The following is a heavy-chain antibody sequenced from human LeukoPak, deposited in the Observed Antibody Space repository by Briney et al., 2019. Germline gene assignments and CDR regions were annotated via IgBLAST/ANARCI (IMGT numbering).Heavy chain of an antibody. D-gene: IGHD3-22*01. Sequence: SETLSLTCTVSGGSISSYDWSWIRQPPGKGLEWIGYIYYSGSTNYNPSLKSRVTISVDTSKNQFSLKLSSVTAADTAVYYCARGWRVRDSSGYYPGWFDPWGQGTLVTVSS. CDR1: GGSISSYD. CDR3: ARGWRVRDSSGYYPGWFDP. J-gene: IGHJ5*02. CDR2: IYYSGST. V-gene: IGHV4-59*01.